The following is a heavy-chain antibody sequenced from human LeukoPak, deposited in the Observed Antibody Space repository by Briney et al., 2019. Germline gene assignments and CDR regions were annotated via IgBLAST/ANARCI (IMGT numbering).Heavy chain of an antibody. V-gene: IGHV1-2*02. CDR3: ARGPDSKDWANMDV. Sequence: GASVKVSCKASGYTFTGYYMHWVRQAPGQGLEWMGWINPNSGGTYSAQKFQGRVTMTSDTSISTAYMELSRLGSADTAVYYCARGPDSKDWANMDVWGKGTTVTISS. J-gene: IGHJ6*03. D-gene: IGHD3/OR15-3a*01. CDR2: INPNSGGT. CDR1: GYTFTGYY.